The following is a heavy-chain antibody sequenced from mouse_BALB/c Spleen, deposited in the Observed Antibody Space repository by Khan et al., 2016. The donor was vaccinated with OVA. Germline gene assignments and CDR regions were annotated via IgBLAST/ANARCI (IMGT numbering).Heavy chain of an antibody. CDR2: INSDGYYT. V-gene: IGHV5-6*01. Sequence: EVQLVESGGDLMKPGGSLKLSCAASGFTFSAYSMSWVRQTPDKRLEWVATINSDGYYTYYPDSVQGRFTISRNNAKNTLSLQMSSLKSEDTAIYYCASHFTGSFAYWGQGTLVTVSA. CDR3: ASHFTGSFAY. CDR1: GFTFSAYS. J-gene: IGHJ3*01. D-gene: IGHD4-1*01.